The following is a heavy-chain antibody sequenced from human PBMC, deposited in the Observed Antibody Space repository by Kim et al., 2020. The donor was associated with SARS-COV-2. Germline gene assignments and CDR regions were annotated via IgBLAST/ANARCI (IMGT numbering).Heavy chain of an antibody. D-gene: IGHD1-26*01. Sequence: SETLSLTCAVSGDSISTGNWWSWVRQAPGKGLEWIGEIYHSGNTNYNPSLKSRVSISVDKSKNQFSLNLNSVTAADTAMYYCARLRTDTGSYFRFDPWG. J-gene: IGHJ5*02. CDR3: ARLRTDTGSYFRFDP. CDR1: GDSISTGNW. V-gene: IGHV4-4*02. CDR2: IYHSGNT.